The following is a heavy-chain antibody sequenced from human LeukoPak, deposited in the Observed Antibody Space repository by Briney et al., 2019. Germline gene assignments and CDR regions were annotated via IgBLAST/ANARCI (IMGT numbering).Heavy chain of an antibody. V-gene: IGHV4-59*11. CDR3: ARRGQLDV. J-gene: IGHJ6*02. CDR1: GGSISSHY. CDR2: IYYSGST. Sequence: SETLSLTCTVSGGSISSHYWSWIRQPPGKGLEWIGYIYYSGSTNYNPSLKSRVTISVDTSKNQFSLKLSSVTAADTAVYYCARRGQLDVWGQGTTVTVSS.